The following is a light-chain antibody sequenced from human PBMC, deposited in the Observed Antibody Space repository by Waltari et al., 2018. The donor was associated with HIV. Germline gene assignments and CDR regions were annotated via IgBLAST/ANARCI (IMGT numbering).Light chain of an antibody. CDR3: CSYAGTYTYV. CDR2: DVS. Sequence: QSALTQPRSVSGSPGQSVTISCTGTSSDVGDYNSVSWYQQHPGKAPKLMIYDVSKWPSGAPDRFSGSKSGNTASLTISGLQAEDEADYYCCSYAGTYTYVFGTGTKVTVL. CDR1: SSDVGDYNS. J-gene: IGLJ1*01. V-gene: IGLV2-11*01.